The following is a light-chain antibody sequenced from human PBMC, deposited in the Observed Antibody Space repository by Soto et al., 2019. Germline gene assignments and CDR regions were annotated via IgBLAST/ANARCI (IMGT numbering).Light chain of an antibody. CDR2: AAS. V-gene: IGKV3-15*01. CDR3: QQYNNWPLT. CDR1: QSISRN. Sequence: EIVMTQSPATLSVSPGERSTLSCRASQSISRNLAWYQQKPGQAPRLLIYAASTRATGLTARFSGSGSGTEFTLTISSLQSEDFAVYSCQQYNNWPLTVGPGTQVDIK. J-gene: IGKJ1*01.